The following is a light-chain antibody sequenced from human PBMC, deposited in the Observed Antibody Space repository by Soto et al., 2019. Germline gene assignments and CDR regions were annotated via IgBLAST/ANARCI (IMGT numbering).Light chain of an antibody. CDR2: GTS. J-gene: IGKJ3*01. CDR1: ESVRTDS. V-gene: IGKV3-20*01. Sequence: EVVLTQSPGTLSLSPGERATLSCRASESVRTDSLAWYQQRRGQPPRLLIFGTSSRATGIPDRFSGRGSETDFTLTITRLEPEDFAVYYCQQYGSSLFTFGPGTKVDFK. CDR3: QQYGSSLFT.